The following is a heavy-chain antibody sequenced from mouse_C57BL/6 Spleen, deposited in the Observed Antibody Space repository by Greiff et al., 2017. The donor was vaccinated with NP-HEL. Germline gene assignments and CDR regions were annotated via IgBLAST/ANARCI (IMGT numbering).Heavy chain of an antibody. J-gene: IGHJ2*01. CDR3: ARLGIPYYFDY. CDR2: IDPNSGGT. Sequence: QVQLKQPGAELVKPGASVKLSCKASGYTFTSYWMHWVKQRPGRGLEWIGRIDPNSGGTKYNEKFKSKATLTVDKPSSPAYMQLSSLTSEDSAVYYCARLGIPYYFDYWGQGTTLTVSS. CDR1: GYTFTSYW. V-gene: IGHV1-72*01.